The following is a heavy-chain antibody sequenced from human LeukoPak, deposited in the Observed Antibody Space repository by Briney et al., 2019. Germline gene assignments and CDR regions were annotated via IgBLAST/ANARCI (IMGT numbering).Heavy chain of an antibody. D-gene: IGHD3-3*01. CDR1: KFTFSDYA. CDR3: AKLRFLEWLLPIDY. CDR2: ISGSGGNT. Sequence: GGSLRLSCATSKFTFSDYAMSWVRQAPGKGLEWVSVISGSGGNTYYADSVKGRFTISRDNSNSTLSLQMNNLRAEDTAIYYCAKLRFLEWLLPIDYWGQGTLVTVSS. J-gene: IGHJ4*02. V-gene: IGHV3-23*01.